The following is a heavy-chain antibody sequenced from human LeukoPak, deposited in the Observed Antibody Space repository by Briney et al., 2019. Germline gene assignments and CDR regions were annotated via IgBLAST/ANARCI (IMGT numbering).Heavy chain of an antibody. Sequence: SETLSLTCTVSGGSISSYFWTWIRQRPGKGLEWIGYIYYSGTTYYNPSLKSRLAMSLETSKNQFSLNLTSMTAADTAVYYCARGNHYDILTGYKVPFWYFDLWGRGTLVTVSS. D-gene: IGHD3-9*01. CDR2: IYYSGTT. V-gene: IGHV4-59*06. CDR1: GGSISSYF. J-gene: IGHJ2*01. CDR3: ARGNHYDILTGYKVPFWYFDL.